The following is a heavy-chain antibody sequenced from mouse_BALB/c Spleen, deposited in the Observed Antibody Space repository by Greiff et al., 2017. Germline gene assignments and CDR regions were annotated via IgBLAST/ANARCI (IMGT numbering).Heavy chain of an antibody. CDR1: GYSITSDYA. D-gene: IGHD2-10*02. CDR2: ISYSGST. Sequence: EVKLQESGPGLVKPSQSLSLTCTVTGYSITSDYAWNWIRQFPGNKLEWMGYISYSGSTSYNPSLKSRISITRDTSKNQFFLQLNSVTTEDTATYYCARKYGNDYYAMDYWGQGTSVTVSS. J-gene: IGHJ4*01. V-gene: IGHV3-2*02. CDR3: ARKYGNDYYAMDY.